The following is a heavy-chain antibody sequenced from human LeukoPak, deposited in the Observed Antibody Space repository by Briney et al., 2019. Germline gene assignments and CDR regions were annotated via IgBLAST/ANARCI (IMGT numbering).Heavy chain of an antibody. CDR2: ISYDGSNK. Sequence: GGSLRLSCVASGFTFSSYAMHWVRQAPGKGLEWVAVISYDGSNKYYADSVKGRFTISRDNSKNTLYLQMSSLRAEDTAVYYCVKEDWNGFDYWGQGTLVTVSS. D-gene: IGHD1-1*01. V-gene: IGHV3-30*14. J-gene: IGHJ4*02. CDR3: VKEDWNGFDY. CDR1: GFTFSSYA.